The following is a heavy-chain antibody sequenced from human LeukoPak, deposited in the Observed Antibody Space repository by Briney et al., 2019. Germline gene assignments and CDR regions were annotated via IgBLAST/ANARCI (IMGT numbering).Heavy chain of an antibody. CDR1: GFTFSSYA. CDR3: AKARVCSSTSCPLGP. J-gene: IGHJ5*02. Sequence: GGSLRLSCAASGFTFSSYAMSWVRQAPGKGLEWVSAISGSGGSTYHADPVKGRFTISRDNSKNTLYLQMNSLRAEDTAVYYCAKARVCSSTSCPLGPWGQGTLVTVSS. CDR2: ISGSGGST. V-gene: IGHV3-23*01. D-gene: IGHD2-2*01.